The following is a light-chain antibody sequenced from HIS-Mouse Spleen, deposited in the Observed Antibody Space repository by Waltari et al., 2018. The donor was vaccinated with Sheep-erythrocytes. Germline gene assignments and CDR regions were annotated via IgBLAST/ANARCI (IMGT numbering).Light chain of an antibody. V-gene: IGLV2-23*01. Sequence: QSALTQPPPVSGSPRPSIPISCTGTTSAVGSYNLLPSYPQHQGKAPKLMIYEGSKRPSGVSNRFSGSKSGNTASLTISGLQAEDEADYYCCSYAGSSTPWVFGGGTKLTVL. J-gene: IGLJ3*02. CDR2: EGS. CDR1: TSAVGSYNL. CDR3: CSYAGSSTPWV.